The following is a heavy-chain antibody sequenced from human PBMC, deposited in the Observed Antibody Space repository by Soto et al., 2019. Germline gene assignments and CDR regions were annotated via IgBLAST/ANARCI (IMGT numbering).Heavy chain of an antibody. CDR2: IKQDGSEK. J-gene: IGHJ4*02. CDR1: GFTFNRFW. D-gene: IGHD2-21*02. Sequence: PGGPLRLSCVASGFTFNRFWISWVRQAPGKGLEWVANIKQDGSEKNYVDFVKGRFTISRDNAKNSLFLQMNSLRAEDTAIYYCAKALFSGDFGEVFDYWGQGTLVTVSS. CDR3: AKALFSGDFGEVFDY. V-gene: IGHV3-7*05.